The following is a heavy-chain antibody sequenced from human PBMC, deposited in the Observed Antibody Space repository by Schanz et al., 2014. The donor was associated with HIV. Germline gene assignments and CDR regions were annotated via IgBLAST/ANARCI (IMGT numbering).Heavy chain of an antibody. J-gene: IGHJ6*02. CDR2: LYSGGRK. CDR3: VRVDSSGENYDLWRARGVGVDYYAMDV. CDR1: GFTVSSNY. D-gene: IGHD3-3*01. Sequence: CVASGFTVSSNYMTWVRQAPGKGLEWVSVLYSGGRKYYADAVKGRFTISRDSSKNTVYLEMNSLRAEDAALYYCVRVDSSGENYDLWRARGVGVDYYAMDVWGQGTTVTVSS. V-gene: IGHV3-53*01.